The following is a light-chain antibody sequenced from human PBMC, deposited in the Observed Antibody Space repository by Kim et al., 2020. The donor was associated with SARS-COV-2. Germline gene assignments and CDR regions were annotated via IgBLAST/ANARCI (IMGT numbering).Light chain of an antibody. CDR3: SSYTSSKTWL. CDR2: DVT. CDR1: NSDIGGYNY. Sequence: QSALTQPASVSGSPGQSITISCTGTNSDIGGYNYVSWYQDHPGKAPKLLIYDVTKRPSGVSNRFSGSKSGSTASLTISGLQAEDEADYYCSSYTSSKTWLFGGGTQLTVL. V-gene: IGLV2-14*03. J-gene: IGLJ3*02.